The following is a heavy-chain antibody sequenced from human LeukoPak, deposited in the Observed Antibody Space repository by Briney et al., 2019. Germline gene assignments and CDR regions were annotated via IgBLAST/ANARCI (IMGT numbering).Heavy chain of an antibody. CDR3: ARVVGRDGYNYDY. V-gene: IGHV4-39*07. Sequence: SETLSLTCTVSGGSISSSSYYWGWIRQPPGKGLEWIGSIYYSGSTYYNPPLKSRVTISVDTSKNQFSLKLSSVTAADTAVYYCARVVGRDGYNYDYWGQGTLVTVSS. D-gene: IGHD5-24*01. CDR2: IYYSGST. CDR1: GGSISSSSYY. J-gene: IGHJ4*02.